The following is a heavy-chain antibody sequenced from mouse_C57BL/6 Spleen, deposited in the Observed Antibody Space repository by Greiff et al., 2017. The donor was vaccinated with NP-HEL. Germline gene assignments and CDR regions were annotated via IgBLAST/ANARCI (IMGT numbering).Heavy chain of an antibody. D-gene: IGHD2-4*01. J-gene: IGHJ3*01. V-gene: IGHV1-53*01. CDR1: GYTFTSYW. CDR3: ARAIYYDYDEFAY. CDR2: INPSNGGT. Sequence: QVQLQQSGTELVKPGASVKLSCKASGYTFTSYWMHWVKQRPGQGLEWIGNINPSNGGTNYNEKFKSKATLTVDKSSSTAYMQLSSLTSEDSAVYYCARAIYYDYDEFAYWGQGTLVTVSA.